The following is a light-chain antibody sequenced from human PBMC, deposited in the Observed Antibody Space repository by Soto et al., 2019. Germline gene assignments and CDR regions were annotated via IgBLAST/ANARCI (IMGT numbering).Light chain of an antibody. CDR1: SSDVGDYNY. Sequence: QSVLTQPASVSGSPGQYITISCTGTSSDVGDYNYVSWYQQHPGKAPKLMIYEVGNRPSGVSDRFSGSKSGNAASLTISGLQAGDEGDYYCSSYTSSSTYALGTATKLTV. CDR2: EVG. J-gene: IGLJ1*01. V-gene: IGLV2-14*01. CDR3: SSYTSSSTYA.